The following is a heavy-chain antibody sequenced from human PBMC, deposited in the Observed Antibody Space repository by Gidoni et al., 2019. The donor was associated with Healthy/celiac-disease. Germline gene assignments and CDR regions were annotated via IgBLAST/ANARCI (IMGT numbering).Heavy chain of an antibody. CDR2: ISYDGSNK. J-gene: IGHJ6*02. D-gene: IGHD2-15*01. Sequence: QVQLVESGGGVVQPGRSLRLSCAASGFTFSSYAMHWVRQAPGKGLEWVAVISYDGSNKYYADSGKGRFTISRDNSKNTLYLQMNSLRAEDTAVYYCAREGGVGVVAAPRYYYYGMDVWGQGTTVTVSS. CDR3: AREGGVGVVAAPRYYYYGMDV. V-gene: IGHV3-30-3*01. CDR1: GFTFSSYA.